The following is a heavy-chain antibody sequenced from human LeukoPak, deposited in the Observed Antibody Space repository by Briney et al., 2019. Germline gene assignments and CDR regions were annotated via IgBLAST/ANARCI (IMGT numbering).Heavy chain of an antibody. Sequence: SETLSLTCTVTGGSISSYYWSWIRQPPGKGLEWIGYIYYSGSTNYNPSLKSRVTISVDTSKNQFSLKLSSVTAADTAVYYCARGERWLPFHYWGQGTLVTVSS. J-gene: IGHJ4*02. CDR3: ARGERWLPFHY. CDR2: IYYSGST. V-gene: IGHV4-59*01. CDR1: GGSISSYY. D-gene: IGHD5-24*01.